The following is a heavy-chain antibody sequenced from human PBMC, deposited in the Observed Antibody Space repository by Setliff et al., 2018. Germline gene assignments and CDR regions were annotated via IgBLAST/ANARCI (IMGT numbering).Heavy chain of an antibody. CDR3: VTGAGNSPGAFFES. CDR2: INTNTGNP. V-gene: IGHV7-4-1*02. CDR1: GYTFITHN. Sequence: ASVKVSCKASGYTFITHNIHWVRQAPGQGLEWMGWINTNTGNPTYVQDFTGRFVFSQNTLYAQLNNVKIEDTAVYYCVTGAGNSPGAFFESWGQGTLVTVSS. J-gene: IGHJ4*02. D-gene: IGHD6-13*01.